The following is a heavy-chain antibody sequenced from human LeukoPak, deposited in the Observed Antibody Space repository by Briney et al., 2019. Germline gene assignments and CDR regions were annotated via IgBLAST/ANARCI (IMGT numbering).Heavy chain of an antibody. J-gene: IGHJ3*02. V-gene: IGHV4-30-4*08. Sequence: LRLSCAASGIIFGSYAMSWIRQPPGTGLEWIGYIYFSGSTYYNPSLKSRVTISVDTSKNQFSLKLNSVTAADTAVYYCARPGGAYLHAFDIWGQGTMVTVSS. CDR3: ARPGGAYLHAFDI. CDR2: IYFSGST. CDR1: GIIFGSYA. D-gene: IGHD2/OR15-2a*01.